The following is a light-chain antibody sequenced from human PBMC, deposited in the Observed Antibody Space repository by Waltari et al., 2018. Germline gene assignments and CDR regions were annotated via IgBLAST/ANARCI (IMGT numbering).Light chain of an antibody. CDR2: DVS. CDR3: SSYTSIIPPFL. CDR1: TSDLGGYSF. Sequence: QSALTQPAPVSGSPGQSIPISCSTSTSDLGGYSFVSWYQPHPGKAPKLMIYDVSHRPSGVSNRFSGSKSGNTASLTISGLQPEDEADYYCSSYTSIIPPFLFGTGTKVTVL. J-gene: IGLJ1*01. V-gene: IGLV2-14*01.